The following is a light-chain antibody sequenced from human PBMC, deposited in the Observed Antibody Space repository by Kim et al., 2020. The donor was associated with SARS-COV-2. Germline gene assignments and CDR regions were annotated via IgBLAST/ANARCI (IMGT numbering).Light chain of an antibody. CDR1: QTINNK. Sequence: SPGERATRACRASQTINNKLVWYQHTPGQAPRLLIYDATTRATGVPARFIGSGSETDFTLTISSLQSEDFAVYYCQQSNDWPPLTFGQGTKVDIK. V-gene: IGKV3-15*01. J-gene: IGKJ1*01. CDR3: QQSNDWPPLT. CDR2: DAT.